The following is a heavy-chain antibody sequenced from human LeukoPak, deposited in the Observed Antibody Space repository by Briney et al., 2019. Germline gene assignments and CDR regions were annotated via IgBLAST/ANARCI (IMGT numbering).Heavy chain of an antibody. D-gene: IGHD2-2*01. CDR3: ARDIVNYCSSTSCYGY. Sequence: PSETLSLTCAVSGGSISSSNWWSWVRQPPGKGLEWIGEIYHSGSTYYNPSLKSRVTISVDRSKNQFSLKLSSVTAADTAVYYCARDIVNYCSSTSCYGYWGQGTLVTVSS. J-gene: IGHJ4*02. CDR1: GGSISSSNW. CDR2: IYHSGST. V-gene: IGHV4-4*02.